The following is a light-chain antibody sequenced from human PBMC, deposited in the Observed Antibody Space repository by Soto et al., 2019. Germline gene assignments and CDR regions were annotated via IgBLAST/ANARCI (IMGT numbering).Light chain of an antibody. CDR3: QQYENLPV. CDR1: QGISSY. CDR2: AAS. V-gene: IGKV1-9*01. Sequence: DIQLTQSPSFLSASVGDRVTITCRASQGISSYLAWYQQKPGKAPKLLIYAASTLQSGVPSRFSGSGSGTDFTLTISSLQPEDIATYYCQQYENLPVFGPGTRVEIK. J-gene: IGKJ1*01.